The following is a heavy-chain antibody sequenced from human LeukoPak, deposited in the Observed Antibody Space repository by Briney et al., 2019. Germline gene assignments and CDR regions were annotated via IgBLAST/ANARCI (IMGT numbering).Heavy chain of an antibody. D-gene: IGHD4/OR15-4a*01. J-gene: IGHJ4*02. CDR3: AKRRGTNSEFDY. V-gene: IGHV3-23*01. Sequence: GGSLRLSCAASGFTFSSYAMSWVRQAPGKGLEWVSSITGSGGDTYSADSVKGRFTISRDNSKNTLYLQVNSLRAEDSAVYYCAKRRGTNSEFDYWGQGTLVTVSS. CDR1: GFTFSSYA. CDR2: ITGSGGDT.